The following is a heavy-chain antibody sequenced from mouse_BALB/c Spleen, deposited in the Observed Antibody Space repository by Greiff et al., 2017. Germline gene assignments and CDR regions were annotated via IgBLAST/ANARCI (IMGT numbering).Heavy chain of an antibody. Sequence: EVQLVESGGGLVTPGGALKLSCAASGFTFSDYYMDWVRQTPDKRLEWVATISDGGSYTYYPDSVKGRFTISRDNAKNNLYLQMSSLKSEDTAMYYCAREILRNYYAMDYWGQGTSVTVSS. D-gene: IGHD1-1*01. J-gene: IGHJ4*01. CDR2: ISDGGSYT. V-gene: IGHV5-4*02. CDR1: GFTFSDYY. CDR3: AREILRNYYAMDY.